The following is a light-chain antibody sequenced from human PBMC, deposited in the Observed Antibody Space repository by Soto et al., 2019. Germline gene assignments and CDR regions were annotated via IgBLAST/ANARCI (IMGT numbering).Light chain of an antibody. V-gene: IGKV3-20*01. CDR3: QQYGSSSWT. J-gene: IGKJ1*01. CDR2: GAS. CDR1: QSVSSSY. Sequence: EIVLTQSPGTLSLSPGERATLSCRASQSVSSSYLAWYQQKPGQAARLLIYGASSRATGIPDRFSGSGSGTDFSLTISRLEPDDFSGYYCQQYGSSSWTVGQGTKVEIK.